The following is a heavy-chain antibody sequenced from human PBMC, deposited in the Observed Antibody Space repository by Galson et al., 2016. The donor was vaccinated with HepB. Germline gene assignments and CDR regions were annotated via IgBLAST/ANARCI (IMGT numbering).Heavy chain of an antibody. D-gene: IGHD2-15*01. CDR1: GFTFSNAW. Sequence: SLRLSCAASGFTFSNAWMSWVRQAPGKGLEWVSLISGSGSSTFYADSVKGRFTISRDNSKNTLYLQMNSLRAEDTAVYYCAKRYCSGGSCYHVDHWGQGTLVTVSS. CDR2: ISGSGSST. CDR3: AKRYCSGGSCYHVDH. V-gene: IGHV3-23*01. J-gene: IGHJ5*02.